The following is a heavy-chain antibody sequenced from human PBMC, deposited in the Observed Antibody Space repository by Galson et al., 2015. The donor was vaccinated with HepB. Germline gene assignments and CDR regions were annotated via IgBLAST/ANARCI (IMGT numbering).Heavy chain of an antibody. CDR1: GYTFTSYA. Sequence: SVKVSCKASGYTFTSYAIKWVRQAPGKGLEWMGWINTNTGNPTYAQGFTGRFVFSLDTSVSTAYQQVSSLKAEDTAVYYCSRGAGTRVSRRNTLFDYWGQGTLVIVSS. CDR3: SRGAGTRVSRRNTLFDY. J-gene: IGHJ4*02. CDR2: INTNTGNP. V-gene: IGHV7-4-1*02. D-gene: IGHD6-13*01.